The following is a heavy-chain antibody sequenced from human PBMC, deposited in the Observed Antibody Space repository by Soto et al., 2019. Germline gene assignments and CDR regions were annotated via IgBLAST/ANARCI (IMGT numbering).Heavy chain of an antibody. Sequence: GGSLRLSWAASGFTFSSGAKIWARQVPGKRLEWVSAISGSGGSTYYADSVKGRFTISRDNSKNTLYLQMNSLRAEDTAVYYCAKDRFTAGIAARTPMDVWGKGTTVTVSS. CDR2: ISGSGGST. D-gene: IGHD6-6*01. V-gene: IGHV3-23*01. J-gene: IGHJ6*04. CDR3: AKDRFTAGIAARTPMDV. CDR1: GFTFSSGA.